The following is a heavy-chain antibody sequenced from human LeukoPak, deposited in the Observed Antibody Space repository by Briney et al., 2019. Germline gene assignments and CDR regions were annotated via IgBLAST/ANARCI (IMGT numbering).Heavy chain of an antibody. CDR3: ARHLIVVVPAAGNWFNP. J-gene: IGHJ5*02. CDR2: ISYTGNT. D-gene: IGHD2-2*01. CDR1: GGSFSGYY. Sequence: SETLSLTCAVYGGSFSGYYWSWIRQPPGKGLEWIGTISYTGNTYYNSSLKSRVTISVDTSKKQFSLKVRSVTAADTAVYYCARHLIVVVPAAGNWFNPWGQGTLVTVSS. V-gene: IGHV4-34*01.